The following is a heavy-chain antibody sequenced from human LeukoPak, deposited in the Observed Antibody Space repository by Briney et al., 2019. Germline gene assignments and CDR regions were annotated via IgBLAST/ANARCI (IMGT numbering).Heavy chain of an antibody. CDR3: ARARLRFLEWLPFDY. CDR1: GFTFSDHY. CDR2: ISSSGNTK. V-gene: IGHV3-11*04. Sequence: GGSLRLSCAASGFTFSDHYMSWIRQAPGKGLEWLSYISSSGNTKYYADSVKGRFTISRDNAKNSLYLQMNSLRAEDTAVYYCARARLRFLEWLPFDYWGQGTLVTVSS. D-gene: IGHD3-3*01. J-gene: IGHJ4*02.